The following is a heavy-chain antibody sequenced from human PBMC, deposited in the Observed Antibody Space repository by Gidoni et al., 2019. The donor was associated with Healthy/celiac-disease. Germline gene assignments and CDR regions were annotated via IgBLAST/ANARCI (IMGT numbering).Heavy chain of an antibody. D-gene: IGHD6-13*01. CDR2: ISYDGSNK. CDR1: GFTFSSYA. J-gene: IGHJ6*02. V-gene: IGHV3-30-3*01. CDR3: ARGDSASSWYDYYYYYGMDV. Sequence: QVQLVESGGGVVQPGRSLRPSCAASGFTFSSYALPWVRQAPGKGLEWVAVISYDGSNKYYADSVKGRFTISRDNSKNTLYLQMNSLRAEDTAVYYCARGDSASSWYDYYYYYGMDVWGQGTTVTVSS.